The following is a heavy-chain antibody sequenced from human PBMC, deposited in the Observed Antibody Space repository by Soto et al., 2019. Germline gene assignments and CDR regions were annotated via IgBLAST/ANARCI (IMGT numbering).Heavy chain of an antibody. J-gene: IGHJ3*02. V-gene: IGHV4-31*03. Sequence: SETLSLTCTVSGGSISSGGYYWSWIRQHPGKGLEWIGYIYYSGSTYYNPSLKSRVTISVDTSKNQFSLKLSSVTAADTAVYYCARTYYYDSSGYYHHDIDIWGQGTMVTVSS. CDR2: IYYSGST. CDR3: ARTYYYDSSGYYHHDIDI. CDR1: GGSISSGGYY. D-gene: IGHD3-22*01.